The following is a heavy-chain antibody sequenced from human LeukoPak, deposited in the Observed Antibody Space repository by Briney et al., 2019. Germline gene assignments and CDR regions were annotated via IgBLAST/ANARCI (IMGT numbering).Heavy chain of an antibody. Sequence: GGSLRLSCAASGFTFSSYEMNWVRQAPGKGLEWVSYISSSGSTIYYADSVKGRFTISRDNAKNSLYLQMNSLRAEDTAVYYCARDLGYSGYDYLGFDPWGQGTLVTVSS. J-gene: IGHJ5*02. CDR3: ARDLGYSGYDYLGFDP. D-gene: IGHD5-12*01. V-gene: IGHV3-48*03. CDR1: GFTFSSYE. CDR2: ISSSGSTI.